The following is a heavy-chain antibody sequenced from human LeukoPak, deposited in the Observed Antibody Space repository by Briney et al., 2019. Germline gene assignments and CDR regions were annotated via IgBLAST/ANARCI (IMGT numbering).Heavy chain of an antibody. J-gene: IGHJ4*02. D-gene: IGHD3-9*01. CDR1: GGSISSYY. CDR2: IYYSGST. Sequence: PSETLSLTCTVSGGSISSYYWSWIRQPPGKGLEWIGYIYYSGSTNYNPSLKSRVTISVDTSKNQFSLKLSSVTAADTAVYYCARRYDLLDYWGQGTLVTVSS. CDR3: ARRYDLLDY. V-gene: IGHV4-59*12.